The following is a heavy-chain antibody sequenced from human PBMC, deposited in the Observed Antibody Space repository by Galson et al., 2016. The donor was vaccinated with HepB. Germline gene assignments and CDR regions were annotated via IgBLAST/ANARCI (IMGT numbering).Heavy chain of an antibody. V-gene: IGHV3-30-3*01. D-gene: IGHD1-1*01. CDR3: ARDRYDYYFDY. CDR1: GFSFSDHF. CDR2: ISYDGTHQ. J-gene: IGHJ4*02. Sequence: SLRLSCAASGFSFSDHFMDWVRQAPGKGLEWVAVISYDGTHQYYADSVKGRFTISRDNSKNTLDLLMNSLRPEDTAVYYCARDRYDYYFDYWGQGTLVTVSS.